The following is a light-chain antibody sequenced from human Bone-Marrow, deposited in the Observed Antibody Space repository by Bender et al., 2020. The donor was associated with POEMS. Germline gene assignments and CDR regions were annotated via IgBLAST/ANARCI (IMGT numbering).Light chain of an antibody. Sequence: QSALTQPPSVSGSPGQSVTISCTGTSSDVGSYNRVSWYQQPPGTAPKLMIYDVSNRPSGVPDRFSGSKSDNTASLTISGLQAEDEADYYCCSKASPGVVFGGGTKLTVL. J-gene: IGLJ2*01. CDR3: CSKASPGVV. CDR2: DVS. V-gene: IGLV2-18*02. CDR1: SSDVGSYNR.